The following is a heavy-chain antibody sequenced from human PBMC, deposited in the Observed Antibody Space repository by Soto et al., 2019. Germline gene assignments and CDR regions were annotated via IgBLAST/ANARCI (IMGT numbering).Heavy chain of an antibody. CDR3: ARDGYCSGGSCYPQRVYYYYYGMGV. CDR2: ISAYNGNT. D-gene: IGHD2-15*01. J-gene: IGHJ6*02. V-gene: IGHV1-18*01. CDR1: GYTFTSYG. Sequence: QVQLVQSGAEVKKPGASVKVSCKASGYTFTSYGISWVRQAPGQGLEWMGWISAYNGNTNYAQKLQGRVTMTTDTSTSTAYMELRSLRSDDTAVYYCARDGYCSGGSCYPQRVYYYYYGMGVWGQGTTVTVSS.